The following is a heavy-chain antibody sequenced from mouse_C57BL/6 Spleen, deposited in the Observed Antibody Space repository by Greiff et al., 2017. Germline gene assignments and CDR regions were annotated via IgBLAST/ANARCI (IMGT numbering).Heavy chain of an antibody. CDR1: GYTFTDYY. D-gene: IGHD2-5*01. V-gene: IGHV1-26*01. CDR3: AREGYSNDYFDY. CDR2: ISPNNGGT. Sequence: EVQLQQSGPELVKPGASVKISCKASGYTFTDYYLNWVKQTHGKSLEWIGDISPNNGGTCYNQKFKGKATLTVYKSSSTAYMGLRSLPSEDSEFYYCAREGYSNDYFDYWGQGTTRTVSA. J-gene: IGHJ2*01.